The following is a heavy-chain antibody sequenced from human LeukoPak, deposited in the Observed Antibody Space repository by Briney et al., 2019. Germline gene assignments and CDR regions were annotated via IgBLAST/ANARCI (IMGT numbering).Heavy chain of an antibody. V-gene: IGHV1-46*01. D-gene: IGHD2-2*01. J-gene: IGHJ3*02. CDR2: INPSGGST. CDR1: GYTFTSYG. CDR3: ARDQGYCSSTSCLDAFDI. Sequence: ASVKVSCKASGYTFTSYGISWVRQAPGQGLEWMGIINPSGGSTSYAQKFQGRVTMTRDTSTSTVYMELSSLRSEDTAVYYCARDQGYCSSTSCLDAFDIWGQGTMVTVSS.